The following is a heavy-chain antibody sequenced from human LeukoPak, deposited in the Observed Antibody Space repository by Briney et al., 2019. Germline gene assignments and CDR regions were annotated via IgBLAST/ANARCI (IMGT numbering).Heavy chain of an antibody. V-gene: IGHV3-23*01. J-gene: IGHJ4*02. CDR2: ISGSGGST. Sequence: GGSLRLSCAASGFTFSSYAMSWVRQAPGKGLEWVSAISGSGGSTYYADSVKGRFTISRDNSKNTLYLQMNSLRAEDTAVYHCASCSSTSCYECFDYWGQGTLVNVSS. CDR1: GFTFSSYA. CDR3: ASCSSTSCYECFDY. D-gene: IGHD2-2*01.